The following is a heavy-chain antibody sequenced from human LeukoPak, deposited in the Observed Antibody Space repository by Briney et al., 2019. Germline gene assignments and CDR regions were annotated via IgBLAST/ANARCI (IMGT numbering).Heavy chain of an antibody. V-gene: IGHV1-2*02. Sequence: ASVKVSCKASGYTFTGYYMHWVRQAPGQGLEWMGWINPNSGGTIYAQKFQGRVTVTRDTSISTVYMELSRLRSDDTAVYYCARDYYDSSGYYYWGQGTLVTVSS. CDR2: INPNSGGT. CDR3: ARDYYDSSGYYY. D-gene: IGHD3-22*01. J-gene: IGHJ4*02. CDR1: GYTFTGYY.